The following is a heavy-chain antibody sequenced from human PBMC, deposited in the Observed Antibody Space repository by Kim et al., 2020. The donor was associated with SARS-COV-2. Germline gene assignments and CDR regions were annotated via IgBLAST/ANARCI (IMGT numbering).Heavy chain of an antibody. D-gene: IGHD3-9*01. Sequence: GGSLRLSCAASGFTFSSYAMSWVRQAPGKGLEWVSAISVSGGSTYYADSVKGRFTISRDNSKNTLYLKMNSLRAEDTAVYYCAKGHLLLRYFDWYFDYWGQGTLVTVAS. CDR2: ISVSGGST. V-gene: IGHV3-23*01. CDR1: GFTFSSYA. CDR3: AKGHLLLRYFDWYFDY. J-gene: IGHJ4*02.